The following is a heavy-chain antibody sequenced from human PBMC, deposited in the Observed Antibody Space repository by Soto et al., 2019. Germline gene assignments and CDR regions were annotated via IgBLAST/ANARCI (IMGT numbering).Heavy chain of an antibody. CDR2: ISYDGSNE. J-gene: IGHJ4*02. V-gene: IGHV3-30-3*01. CDR1: GFTFRSHS. D-gene: IGHD4-4*01. CDR3: XXGTGNXYVKGTCYFDY. Sequence: QVQLVESGGGVVQPGRSLRLSCAASGFTFRSHSMHWVRQAPGKGLEWVAGISYDGSNEYYADSVKGRFTISRDNSKNTXXXXXXXXXXXXXXXXXXXXGTGNXYVKGTCYFDYWGQGTLVLVSS.